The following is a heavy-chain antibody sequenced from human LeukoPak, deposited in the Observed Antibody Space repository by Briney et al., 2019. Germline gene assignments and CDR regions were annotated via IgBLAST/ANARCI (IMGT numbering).Heavy chain of an antibody. Sequence: PGGSLRLSCAASGFTFSNYWMSWVRQAPGKGLEWVANIKQDGSEKYYVDSVKGRFTISRDNAKNSLFLQMNSLRAEDTAVYYCASSSGWIIDYWGQGTLVTVSS. V-gene: IGHV3-7*01. CDR3: ASSSGWIIDY. D-gene: IGHD6-19*01. CDR2: IKQDGSEK. CDR1: GFTFSNYW. J-gene: IGHJ4*02.